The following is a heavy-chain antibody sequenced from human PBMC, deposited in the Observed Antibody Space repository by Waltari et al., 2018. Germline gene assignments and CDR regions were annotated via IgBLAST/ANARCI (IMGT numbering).Heavy chain of an antibody. D-gene: IGHD2-21*01. V-gene: IGHV3-48*02. Sequence: EVQLVESGGGLVQPGGSLKLSCAASGFTFSRYSMNWVRQAPWKGLEWVSHIGPGGSNIGYADSVKGRITISRDNAQNSLYLIINSLTDEDTAVYYCARDQDWAFDYWGRGTLVTVSS. CDR1: GFTFSRYS. J-gene: IGHJ4*02. CDR3: ARDQDWAFDY. CDR2: IGPGGSNI.